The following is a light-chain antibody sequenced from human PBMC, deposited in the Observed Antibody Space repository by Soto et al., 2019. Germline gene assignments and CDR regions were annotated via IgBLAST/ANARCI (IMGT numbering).Light chain of an antibody. CDR2: DVS. CDR3: CSYAGSYV. J-gene: IGLJ1*01. V-gene: IGLV2-11*01. CDR1: SSDVGGYNY. Sequence: QSVLTQPRSVSGSPGQSVTISCTGTSSDVGGYNYVSWYQQHPGKAPKLMIYDVSKRPSGVPDRFSGSKSGNTASLIISGLQADDEADYYCCSYAGSYVFGTGTKVTVL.